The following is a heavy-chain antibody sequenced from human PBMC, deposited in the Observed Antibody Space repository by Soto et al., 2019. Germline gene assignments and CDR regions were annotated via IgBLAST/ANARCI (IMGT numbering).Heavy chain of an antibody. CDR1: GYTFTSYG. D-gene: IGHD3-10*01. Sequence: ASVKVSCKASGYTFTSYGISWVRQAPGQGLEWMGWISAYNGNTNYAQKLQGRVTMTTDTSTSTAYMELRSLRSDDTAVYYCARDLPRTTGSDWFDPWGQGTLVTVSS. CDR2: ISAYNGNT. V-gene: IGHV1-18*01. CDR3: ARDLPRTTGSDWFDP. J-gene: IGHJ5*02.